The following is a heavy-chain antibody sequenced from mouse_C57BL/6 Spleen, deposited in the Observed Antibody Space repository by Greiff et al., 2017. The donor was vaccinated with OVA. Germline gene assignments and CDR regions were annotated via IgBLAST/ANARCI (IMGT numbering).Heavy chain of an antibody. Sequence: EVQLQQSGPELVKPGASVKISCKASGYTFTDYYMNWVKQSHGKSLEWIGDINPNNGGTSYNQKFKGKATLTVDKSSSTAYMWLRSLTSDDAAVYYCARGIVAKDFDYWGQGTTLTVSS. D-gene: IGHD1-1*01. CDR1: GYTFTDYY. CDR3: ARGIVAKDFDY. J-gene: IGHJ2*01. CDR2: INPNNGGT. V-gene: IGHV1-26*01.